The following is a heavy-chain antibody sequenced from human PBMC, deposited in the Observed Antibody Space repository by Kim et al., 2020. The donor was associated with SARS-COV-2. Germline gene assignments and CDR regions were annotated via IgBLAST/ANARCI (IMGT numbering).Heavy chain of an antibody. V-gene: IGHV5-10-1*01. J-gene: IGHJ6*02. CDR2: IDPSDSYT. CDR1: GYSFTSYW. D-gene: IGHD6-19*01. Sequence: GESLKISCKGSGYSFTSYWISWVRQMPGKGLEWMGRIDPSDSYTNYSPSFQGHVTISADKSISTAYLQWSSLKASDTAMYYCASSSDGGSGWPYGMDVWGQGTTVTVSS. CDR3: ASSSDGGSGWPYGMDV.